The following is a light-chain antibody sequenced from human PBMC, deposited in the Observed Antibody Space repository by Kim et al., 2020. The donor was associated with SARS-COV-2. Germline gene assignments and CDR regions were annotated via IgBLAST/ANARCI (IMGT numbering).Light chain of an antibody. CDR3: QQHNDWPYT. Sequence: SVSPGERATLSCRASQSVSDKLNWYQQKPGQAPRLLIYRASARAAGVPAGFSGSGSGTDFTLTISSLQSEDSAVYYCQQHNDWPYTFGQGTKLEIK. CDR2: RAS. CDR1: QSVSDK. V-gene: IGKV3-15*01. J-gene: IGKJ2*01.